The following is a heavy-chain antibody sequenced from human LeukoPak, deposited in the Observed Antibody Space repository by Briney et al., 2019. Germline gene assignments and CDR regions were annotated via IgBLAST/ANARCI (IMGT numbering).Heavy chain of an antibody. CDR3: AKEMGHAKPFDY. D-gene: IGHD1-26*01. J-gene: IGHJ4*02. Sequence: QPGGSLRLSCAASGFSVSTNYMSWVRQAPRKGLEWVSVISNTGYHTYYADSVKGRFTISRDNSKNTLFLQMNSLRAEDTALYYCAKEMGHAKPFDYWGQGTLVTVSS. CDR2: ISNTGYHT. V-gene: IGHV3-23*01. CDR1: GFSVSTNY.